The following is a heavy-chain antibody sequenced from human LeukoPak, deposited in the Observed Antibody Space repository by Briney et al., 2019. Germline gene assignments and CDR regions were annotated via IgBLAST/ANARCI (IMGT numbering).Heavy chain of an antibody. V-gene: IGHV4-39*01. J-gene: IGHJ4*02. CDR3: ARWDVDTAMVRY. D-gene: IGHD5-18*01. CDR1: GGSISSGSYY. CDR2: IYYSGST. Sequence: PSETLSLTCTVSGGSISSGSYYWGWIRQPPGKGLEWIGSIYYSGSTYYNPSLKSRVTISVDTSKNQFSLKLSSVTAADTAVYYCARWDVDTAMVRYWGQGTLVTVSS.